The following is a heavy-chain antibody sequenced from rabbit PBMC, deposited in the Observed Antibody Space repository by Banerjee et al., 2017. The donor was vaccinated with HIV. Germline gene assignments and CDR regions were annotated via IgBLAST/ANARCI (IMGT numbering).Heavy chain of an antibody. Sequence: QSLEESGGDLVKPGASLTLTCTASGFSFSSSYYMCWVRQAPGKGLEWIACIDVGKSGSTYYSTWAKGRFTISKTSSTTVTLQMTSLTAADTATYFCARDLAGVIGWNFNLWGPGTLVTLS. CDR2: IDVGKSGST. D-gene: IGHD4-1*01. CDR1: GFSFSSSYY. V-gene: IGHV1S40*01. CDR3: ARDLAGVIGWNFNL. J-gene: IGHJ4*01.